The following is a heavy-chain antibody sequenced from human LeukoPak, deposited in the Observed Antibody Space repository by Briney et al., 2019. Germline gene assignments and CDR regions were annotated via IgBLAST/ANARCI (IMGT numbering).Heavy chain of an antibody. D-gene: IGHD3-9*01. V-gene: IGHV3-15*01. CDR2: IKSKTDGGTT. Sequence: GGSLRLSCAASGFTFSNAWMRWVRQAPGKGLEWVGRIKSKTDGGTTDYAAPVKGRFTISRDDSKNTLYLQMNSLKTEDTAVYYCTSSYYDILTGYFNDYWGQGTLVTVSS. J-gene: IGHJ4*02. CDR1: GFTFSNAW. CDR3: TSSYYDILTGYFNDY.